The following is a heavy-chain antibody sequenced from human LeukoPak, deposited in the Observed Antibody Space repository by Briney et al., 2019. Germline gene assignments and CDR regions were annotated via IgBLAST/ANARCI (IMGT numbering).Heavy chain of an antibody. CDR3: ATYDYGDSKFDY. D-gene: IGHD4-17*01. V-gene: IGHV4-59*08. CDR2: IYYSGST. J-gene: IGHJ4*02. Sequence: SETLSLTCSFYGGSLSGYYWSWIRQSPGKGLEWIGYIYYSGSTNYNPSLKSRVTISVDTSKNQFSLKLSSVTAADTAVYYCATYDYGDSKFDYWGQGTLVTVSS. CDR1: GGSLSGYY.